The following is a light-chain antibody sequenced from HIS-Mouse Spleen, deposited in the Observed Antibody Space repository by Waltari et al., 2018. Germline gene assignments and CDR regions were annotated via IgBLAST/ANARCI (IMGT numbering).Light chain of an antibody. J-gene: IGLJ1*01. Sequence: QSALTQPASVSGSPVQSTTIPCPGTIRDVGSYNLVTWYQQHPGKAPKLMIYEGSKRPSGVSNRFSGSKSGNTASLTISGLQAEDEADYYCCSYAGSSTYVFGTGTKVTVL. CDR3: CSYAGSSTYV. CDR2: EGS. CDR1: IRDVGSYNL. V-gene: IGLV2-23*01.